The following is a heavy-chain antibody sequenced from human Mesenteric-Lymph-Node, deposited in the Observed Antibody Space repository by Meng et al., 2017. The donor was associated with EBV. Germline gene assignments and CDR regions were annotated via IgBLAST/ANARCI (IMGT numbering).Heavy chain of an antibody. D-gene: IGHD3-3*01. CDR1: GYTYTTFA. J-gene: IGHJ4*02. CDR3: ARQIGVHSLPGNDFWSGYLDN. CDR2: INPDDGTT. Sequence: VQGVESGFELQKPGASVKISCEASGYTYTTFALNWVRQAPGQGLEWMGLINPDDGTTNYAQKFQGRVTVTMDTSTATVYMELNSLRSDDTAVYYCARQIGVHSLPGNDFWSGYLDNWGQGTLVTVSS. V-gene: IGHV1-46*01.